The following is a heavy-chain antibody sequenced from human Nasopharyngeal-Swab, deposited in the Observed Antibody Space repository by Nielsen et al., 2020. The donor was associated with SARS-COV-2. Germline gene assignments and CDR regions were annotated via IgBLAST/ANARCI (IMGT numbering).Heavy chain of an antibody. CDR2: ISGSGDTT. CDR3: AKTRFGEFSNFDY. V-gene: IGHV3-23*01. D-gene: IGHD3-16*01. Sequence: GESLKISCAASGFTFSSYAMSWVRQAPGKGLEWVSIISGSGDTTYYADSVKDRFTISRDNSKNTLFLQMNSLRAEDTAVYYCAKTRFGEFSNFDYWGQGTLVTVSS. J-gene: IGHJ4*02. CDR1: GFTFSSYA.